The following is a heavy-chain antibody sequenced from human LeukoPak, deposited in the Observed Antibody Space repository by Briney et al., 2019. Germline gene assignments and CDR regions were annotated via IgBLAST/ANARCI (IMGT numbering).Heavy chain of an antibody. Sequence: SETLSLTCAVSGGSISSSNWWSWVRQPPGKGLEWIGEIYHSGSTNYNPSLKSRVTISVDTSKNQFSLKLSSVTAADTAVYYCASTSCCPSADYWGQGTLVTVSS. CDR3: ASTSCCPSADY. CDR1: GGSISSSNW. D-gene: IGHD2-2*01. V-gene: IGHV4-4*02. CDR2: IYHSGST. J-gene: IGHJ4*02.